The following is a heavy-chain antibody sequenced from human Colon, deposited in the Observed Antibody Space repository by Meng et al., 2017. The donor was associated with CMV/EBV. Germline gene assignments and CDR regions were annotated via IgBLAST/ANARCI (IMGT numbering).Heavy chain of an antibody. Sequence: GGSLRPSCAAPGFNFNSYGMHWVRQAPGKGLEWVAFIRFDGKDQYYSDSVKGRFTISRDNAMSTLYLQMDGLRPDDTAVYYCAKREASASLDYWGQGTLVTVSS. D-gene: IGHD5-24*01. CDR1: GFNFNSYG. CDR3: AKREASASLDY. V-gene: IGHV3-30*02. J-gene: IGHJ4*02. CDR2: IRFDGKDQ.